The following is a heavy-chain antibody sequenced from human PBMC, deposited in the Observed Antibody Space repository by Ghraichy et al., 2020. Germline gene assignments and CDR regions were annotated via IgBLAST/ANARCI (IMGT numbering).Heavy chain of an antibody. D-gene: IGHD6-6*01. CDR2: IRSKAYGGTT. Sequence: GGSLRLSCTASGFTFGDYAMSWFRQAPGKGLEWVGFIRSKAYGGTTEYAASVKGRFTISRDDSKSIAYLQMNSLKTEDTAVYYCTRYEQLVHRTFDYWGQGTLVTVSS. J-gene: IGHJ4*02. V-gene: IGHV3-49*03. CDR3: TRYEQLVHRTFDY. CDR1: GFTFGDYA.